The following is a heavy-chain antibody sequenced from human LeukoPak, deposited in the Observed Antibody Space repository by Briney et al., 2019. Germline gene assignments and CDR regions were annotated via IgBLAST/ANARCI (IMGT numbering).Heavy chain of an antibody. D-gene: IGHD2-15*01. J-gene: IGHJ5*02. CDR2: IIPIFGTA. CDR3: ARDWGYCSGGSYYSSEAWFDP. V-gene: IGHV1-69*05. Sequence: SVKVSCKASGGTFSSYAISWVRQAPGQGLEWMGRIIPIFGTANYAQKFQGRVTITTDESTSTAYMELSSLRSEDTAVYYCARDWGYCSGGSYYSSEAWFDPWGQGTLVTVSS. CDR1: GGTFSSYA.